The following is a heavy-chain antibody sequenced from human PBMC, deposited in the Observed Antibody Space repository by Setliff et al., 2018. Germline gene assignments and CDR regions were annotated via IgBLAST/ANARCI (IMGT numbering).Heavy chain of an antibody. J-gene: IGHJ4*02. Sequence: SETLSLTCAVSGYSISSGYYWGWIRQPPGKGLEWIGFIYYNGRSDHNPSFQSRVTMSVDRSKNQFSLNLRAMTAADTAVNYCAREGGGSGWTPDSWGQGTLVTVS. CDR1: GYSISSGYY. D-gene: IGHD6-19*01. V-gene: IGHV4-38-2*02. CDR3: AREGGGSGWTPDS. CDR2: IYYNGRS.